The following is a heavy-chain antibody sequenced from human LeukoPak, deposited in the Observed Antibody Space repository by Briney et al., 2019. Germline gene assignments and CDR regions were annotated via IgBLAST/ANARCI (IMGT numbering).Heavy chain of an antibody. Sequence: GGSLKISCKGSGYSFTSYWIAWVRQMPGKGLEWMGIIHPGDSDTRYRPSFQGQVTISVDKSISTAYLQWRSLKASDTAIYYCARGGPYSSSWYDALDIWGQGTLVTVSS. J-gene: IGHJ3*02. D-gene: IGHD6-13*01. CDR3: ARGGPYSSSWYDALDI. CDR2: IHPGDSDT. CDR1: GYSFTSYW. V-gene: IGHV5-51*01.